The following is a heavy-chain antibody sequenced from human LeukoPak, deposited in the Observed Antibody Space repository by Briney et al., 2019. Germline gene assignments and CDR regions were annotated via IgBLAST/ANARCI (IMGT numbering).Heavy chain of an antibody. CDR2: ISWNSGSI. V-gene: IGHV3-9*01. J-gene: IGHJ4*02. CDR3: ARVVQYYFDY. D-gene: IGHD2-15*01. Sequence: GRSLRLSCAASGFTFDDYALHWVRQAPGKGLEWVSGISWNSGSIGYADCVKGRFTISRDNAKNSLFLQMNTLRPEATALYYCARVVQYYFDYWGQGTLVTVSS. CDR1: GFTFDDYA.